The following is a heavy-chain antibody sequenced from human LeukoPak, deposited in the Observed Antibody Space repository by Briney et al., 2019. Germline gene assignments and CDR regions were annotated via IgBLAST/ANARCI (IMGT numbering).Heavy chain of an antibody. CDR3: ARDRLN. D-gene: IGHD6-19*01. Sequence: SETLSLTCAVSGYSIISGYYWGWIRQPPGKGLEWIGSIYHSGSTYYNPSLKSRVTISVDTSKNQFSLKLSSVTAADTAVYYCARDRLNWGQGTLVTVSS. V-gene: IGHV4-38-2*02. CDR1: GYSIISGYY. CDR2: IYHSGST. J-gene: IGHJ4*02.